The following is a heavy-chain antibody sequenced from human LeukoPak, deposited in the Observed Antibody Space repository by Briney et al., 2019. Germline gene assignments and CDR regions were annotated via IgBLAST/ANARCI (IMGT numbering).Heavy chain of an antibody. V-gene: IGHV3-9*01. Sequence: GGSLRLSCTGSGFTFDDYAMYWVRQAPGKGLEWVSGISWNSGSMYYADSVKGRFTVSRDNARNSLYLEMSRLRLEDTALYYCTRGHYHNFLGNPSSYFASWGQGTLVTVSS. D-gene: IGHD2/OR15-2a*01. CDR1: GFTFDDYA. CDR3: TRGHYHNFLGNPSSYFAS. CDR2: ISWNSGSM. J-gene: IGHJ4*02.